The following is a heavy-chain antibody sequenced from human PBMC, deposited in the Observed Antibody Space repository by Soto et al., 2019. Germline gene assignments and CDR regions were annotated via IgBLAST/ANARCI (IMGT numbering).Heavy chain of an antibody. V-gene: IGHV4-59*08. CDR3: ARLGSRYSSGWYPYYYGMDV. CDR2: IYYSGST. CDR1: GGSISSYY. J-gene: IGHJ6*02. Sequence: PSETLSLTCTVSGGSISSYYWSWIRQPPGKGLEWIGYIYYSGSTNYNPSLKSRVTISVDTSKNQFSLKLSSVTAADTAVYYCARLGSRYSSGWYPYYYGMDVWGQGTTVTVSS. D-gene: IGHD6-19*01.